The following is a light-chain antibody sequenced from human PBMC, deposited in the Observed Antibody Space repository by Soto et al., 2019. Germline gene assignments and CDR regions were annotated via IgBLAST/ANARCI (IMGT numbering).Light chain of an antibody. CDR2: KAS. CDR3: QHYNCYSEA. V-gene: IGKV1-5*03. Sequence: DIQMTQSPSTLSGSVGDRVTITCRASQTISSWLAWYQQKPGKAPKLLIYKASTLKSGVPSRFSGSRSGTEFSLTISSLQPDDFATYYCQHYNCYSEAFGQGTKVELK. J-gene: IGKJ1*01. CDR1: QTISSW.